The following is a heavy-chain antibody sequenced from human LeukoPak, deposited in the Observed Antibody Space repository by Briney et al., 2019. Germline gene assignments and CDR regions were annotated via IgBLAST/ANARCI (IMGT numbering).Heavy chain of an antibody. V-gene: IGHV3-30*03. D-gene: IGHD2-2*02. CDR1: GFTFSSYW. Sequence: GGSLRLSCAASGFTFSSYWMSWVRQAPGKGLEWVAVISYDGSNKYYADSVKGRFTISRDNSKNTLYLQMNSLRAEDTAVYYCARDIRGVDYWGQGTLVTVSS. J-gene: IGHJ4*02. CDR3: ARDIRGVDY. CDR2: ISYDGSNK.